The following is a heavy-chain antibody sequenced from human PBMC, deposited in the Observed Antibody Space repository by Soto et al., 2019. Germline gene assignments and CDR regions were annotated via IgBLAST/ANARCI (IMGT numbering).Heavy chain of an antibody. CDR3: AGWPDGYYCYGRDV. V-gene: IGHV1-8*01. J-gene: IGHJ6*02. CDR1: GYTFTSYD. Sequence: QVQLVQSGAEVKKPGASVKVSCKASGYTFTSYDINWVRQATGQGLEWMGWMNPNSGNTGYAKKFQGRVTMTRTTSISTAYMELSSLRSEDAAVYCGAGWPDGYYCYGRDVWGQGTTVTVSS. CDR2: MNPNSGNT.